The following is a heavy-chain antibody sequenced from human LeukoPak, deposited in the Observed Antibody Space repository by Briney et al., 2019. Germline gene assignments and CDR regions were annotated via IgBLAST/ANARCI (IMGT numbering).Heavy chain of an antibody. CDR2: IYYSGST. CDR3: ARGLRSWRSRYCSSTSCYSKWFDP. J-gene: IGHJ5*02. D-gene: IGHD2-2*01. Sequence: KTSETLSLTCTVSGGSISSSSYYWGWIRQPPGKGLEWIGSIYYSGSTYYNPSLKSRVTISVDTSKNQFSLKLSSVTAADTAVYYCARGLRSWRSRYCSSTSCYSKWFDPWGQGTLVTVSS. CDR1: GGSISSSSYY. V-gene: IGHV4-39*07.